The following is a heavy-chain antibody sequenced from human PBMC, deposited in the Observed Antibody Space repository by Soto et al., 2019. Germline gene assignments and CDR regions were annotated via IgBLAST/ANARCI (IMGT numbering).Heavy chain of an antibody. CDR3: ARVHPGYDFWSGYSVTSYYGMDV. J-gene: IGHJ6*02. Sequence: ASVKVSCKASGYTFTSYGISWVRQAPGQGLEWMGWISAYNGNTNYAQKLQGRVTMTTDTSTSTAYMELRSLRSDDTAVYYCARVHPGYDFWSGYSVTSYYGMDVWGQGTTVTVSS. CDR1: GYTFTSYG. D-gene: IGHD3-3*01. V-gene: IGHV1-18*04. CDR2: ISAYNGNT.